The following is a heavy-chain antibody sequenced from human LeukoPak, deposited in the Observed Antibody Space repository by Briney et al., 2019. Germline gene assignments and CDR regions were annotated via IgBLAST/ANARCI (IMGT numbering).Heavy chain of an antibody. J-gene: IGHJ4*02. V-gene: IGHV3-66*01. Sequence: GGSLRLSCAASGLTVSGNCMNWVRQAPGKGLEWVSAIFTDDTIYYGDSVKGRFTISRDNSKNTLYLQMNSLRAEDTAVYYCAREDPSNYNYWGQGTLVTVSS. CDR1: GLTVSGNC. CDR3: AREDPSNYNY. CDR2: IFTDDTI. D-gene: IGHD4-11*01.